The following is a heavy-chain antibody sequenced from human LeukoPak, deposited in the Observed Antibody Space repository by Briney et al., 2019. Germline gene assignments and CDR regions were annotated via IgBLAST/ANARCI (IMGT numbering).Heavy chain of an antibody. D-gene: IGHD3-10*01. CDR3: ARDRPNYHENNGHYYQRDGDH. J-gene: IGHJ5*02. CDR1: GFTFNIYA. Sequence: GGSLRLSCAASGFTFNIYAMSWVRLAPGKGRQWVASMCGSAGCTFYADSVKGRFTISRDNSKNTLYLQMNSLRAEDTAIYYCARDRPNYHENNGHYYQRDGDHWGQGTLVTVSS. V-gene: IGHV3-23*01. CDR2: MCGSAGCT.